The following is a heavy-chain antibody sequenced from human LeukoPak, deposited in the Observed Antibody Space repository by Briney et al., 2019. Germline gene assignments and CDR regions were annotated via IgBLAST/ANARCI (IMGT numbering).Heavy chain of an antibody. J-gene: IGHJ6*02. CDR1: GFTFSNYW. V-gene: IGHV3-53*04. Sequence: GGSLRLSCVASGFTFSNYWMSWVRQAPGKGLEWVSVIYSGGSTYYADSVKGRFTISRHNSKNTLYLQMNSLRAEDTAVYYCARDFNDYGDYDQGYYYGMDVWGQGTTVTVSS. D-gene: IGHD4-17*01. CDR2: IYSGGST. CDR3: ARDFNDYGDYDQGYYYGMDV.